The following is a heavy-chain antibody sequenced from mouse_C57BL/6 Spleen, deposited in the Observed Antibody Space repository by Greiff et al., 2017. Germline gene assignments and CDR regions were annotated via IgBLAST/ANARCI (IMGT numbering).Heavy chain of an antibody. CDR1: GYAFSSSW. V-gene: IGHV1-82*01. J-gene: IGHJ4*01. Sequence: QVQLQQSGPELVKPGASVKISCKASGYAFSSSWMNWVKQRPGKGLEWIGRIYPGDGGTNYNGKFKGKATLTADKSSSTAYMQLSSLTSEDSAVSICERDYYDGGAMDYWGQGTSVTVSS. CDR3: ERDYYDGGAMDY. CDR2: IYPGDGGT. D-gene: IGHD2-4*01.